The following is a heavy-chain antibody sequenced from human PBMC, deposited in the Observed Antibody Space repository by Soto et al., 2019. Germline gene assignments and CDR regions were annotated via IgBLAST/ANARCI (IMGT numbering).Heavy chain of an antibody. V-gene: IGHV3-30*18. Sequence: QVQLVESGGAVVQPGRSLRLSCAASGFTFSSYGMHWVRQAPGKGLEWVAVISYHGRNEYYADSVKGRFTISRDNSKNTLYLQMNSLRPEDTAIYYCAKDGFGMDRGGGPFEYWGQGTQVTVSS. D-gene: IGHD2-15*01. CDR3: AKDGFGMDRGGGPFEY. CDR2: ISYHGRNE. J-gene: IGHJ4*02. CDR1: GFTFSSYG.